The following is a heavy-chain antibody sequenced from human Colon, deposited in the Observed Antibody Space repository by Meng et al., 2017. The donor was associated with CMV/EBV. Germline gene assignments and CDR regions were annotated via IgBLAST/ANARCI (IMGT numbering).Heavy chain of an antibody. V-gene: IGHV3-74*03. J-gene: IGHJ6*02. Sequence: GGSLRLSCAASGFTFSSHWMHWVRQAPGKGLVSVSRINTDGSYVTYADSVKGRFTISRDNAKNSLHLQMKSLRVEDTAIYYCARTPGSSPAGGDGMDVWGQGTTVTVSS. D-gene: IGHD6-13*01. CDR3: ARTPGSSPAGGDGMDV. CDR2: INTDGSYV. CDR1: GFTFSSHW.